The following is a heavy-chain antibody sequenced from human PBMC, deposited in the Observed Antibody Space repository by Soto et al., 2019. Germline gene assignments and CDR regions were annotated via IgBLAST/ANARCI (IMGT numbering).Heavy chain of an antibody. J-gene: IGHJ6*02. V-gene: IGHV1-46*01. CDR3: ARPYDILTHDGMDV. CDR2: INPSGGIA. CDR1: GYTFTSYY. D-gene: IGHD3-9*01. Sequence: ASVKVSCKASGYTFTSYYMHWVRQAPGQGLEWMGIINPSGGIANYAQKFQGRVTITADKSTSTAYMELSSLRSEDTAVYYCARPYDILTHDGMDVWGQGTTVTVSS.